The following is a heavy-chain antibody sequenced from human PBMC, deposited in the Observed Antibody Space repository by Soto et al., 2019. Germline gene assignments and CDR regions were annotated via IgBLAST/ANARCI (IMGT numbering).Heavy chain of an antibody. Sequence: GGSLRLCCAASGFTVSSNYMSWVRQAPGKGLEWVSVIYSGGSTYYADSVKGRFTISRDNSKNTLYLQMNSLRAEDTAVYYCARDDGSYGYVRYWGQGTLVTVSS. CDR1: GFTVSSNY. V-gene: IGHV3-53*01. CDR2: IYSGGST. J-gene: IGHJ4*02. D-gene: IGHD5-18*01. CDR3: ARDDGSYGYVRY.